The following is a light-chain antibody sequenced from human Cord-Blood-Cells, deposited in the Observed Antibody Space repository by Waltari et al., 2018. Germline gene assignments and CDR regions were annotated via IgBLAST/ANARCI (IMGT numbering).Light chain of an antibody. CDR2: AAS. J-gene: IGKJ3*01. Sequence: DIQMTQSPSSLSASVGDRVTITCRARQSISSYLNWYQQKPGKAPKLLIYAASSLHSGVPSRFSGSGSVTDFTLTISSLQPEDFATYYCQQSYSTPFTFGPGTKVDIK. CDR3: QQSYSTPFT. CDR1: QSISSY. V-gene: IGKV1-39*01.